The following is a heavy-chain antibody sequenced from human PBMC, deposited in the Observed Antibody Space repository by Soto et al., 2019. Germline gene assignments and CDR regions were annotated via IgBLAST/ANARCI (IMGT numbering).Heavy chain of an antibody. Sequence: QVQLQESGPGLVKPLETLSLTCTVSGGSISSYWSWIRQPPGKGLEWIGYIYYSGSTNYNPSLKSQVPISVDTSQNQCSLKLSSVTAADTAVYYCAGDVVVGDRNVFDPGGQGTLVTVSS. CDR1: GGSISSY. V-gene: IGHV4-59*08. CDR3: AGDVVVGDRNVFDP. D-gene: IGHD2-15*01. CDR2: IYYSGST. J-gene: IGHJ5*02.